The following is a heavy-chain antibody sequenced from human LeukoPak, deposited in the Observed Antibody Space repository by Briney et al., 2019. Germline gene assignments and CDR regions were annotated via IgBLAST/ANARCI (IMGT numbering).Heavy chain of an antibody. CDR1: GFTFSNFW. Sequence: GGSLRLSCAASGFTFSNFWMNWVRQAPGKGMEWVANIKKDGSEKYYVDSVKGRFTISRDNAKNSLYLQMNSLRAEDTAVYYCVSGSGWYMDYWGQGTLVTVSS. CDR3: VSGSGWYMDY. J-gene: IGHJ4*02. CDR2: IKKDGSEK. D-gene: IGHD6-19*01. V-gene: IGHV3-7*03.